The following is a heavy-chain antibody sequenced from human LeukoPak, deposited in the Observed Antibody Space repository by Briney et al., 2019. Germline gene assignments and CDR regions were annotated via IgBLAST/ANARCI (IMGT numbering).Heavy chain of an antibody. J-gene: IGHJ5*02. CDR2: INPNSGGT. Sequence: ASVKVSCKASGYTFTGYYIHWVRQAPGQGLEWMGWINPNSGGTNYAQKFQGRVTMTTDTSTSTAYMELRSLRSDDTAVYYCARDAREVLFWFGEFFPWGQGTQVTVSS. D-gene: IGHD3-10*01. CDR1: GYTFTGYY. CDR3: ARDAREVLFWFGEFFP. V-gene: IGHV1-2*02.